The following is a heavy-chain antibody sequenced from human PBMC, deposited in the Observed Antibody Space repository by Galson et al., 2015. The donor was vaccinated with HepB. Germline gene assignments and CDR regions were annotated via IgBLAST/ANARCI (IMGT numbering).Heavy chain of an antibody. CDR3: SAYYYGSGPQLKHEYYFDY. CDR2: IKSKTDGGTT. J-gene: IGHJ4*02. CDR1: GFTFSNAW. D-gene: IGHD3-10*01. Sequence: SLRLSCAASGFTFSNAWMSWVRQAPGKGLEWVGRIKSKTDGGTTDYAAPVKGRFTISRDDSKNTLYLQMNGLKTEDTAVYYCSAYYYGSGPQLKHEYYFDYWGQGTLVTVSS. V-gene: IGHV3-15*01.